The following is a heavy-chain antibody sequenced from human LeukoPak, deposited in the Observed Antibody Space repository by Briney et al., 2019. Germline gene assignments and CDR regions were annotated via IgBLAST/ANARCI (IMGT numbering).Heavy chain of an antibody. CDR2: ITFFNGDT. J-gene: IGHJ3*01. V-gene: IGHV1-18*04. D-gene: IGHD4-17*01. CDR1: GYTFSNYG. CDR3: AKSMTPVTLDAFHA. Sequence: GASVKVSCKTSGYTFSNYGISWVRQVPGQGLEWLGWITFFNGDTKYAQKVQDRVSMTSDRSTNTAFLELRNLRSGDTAVYYCAKSMTPVTLDAFHAWGQGTLVTVSS.